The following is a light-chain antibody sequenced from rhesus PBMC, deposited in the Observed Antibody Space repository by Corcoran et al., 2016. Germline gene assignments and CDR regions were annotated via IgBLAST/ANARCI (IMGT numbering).Light chain of an antibody. CDR3: SSYGSGSTYI. Sequence: QAAPTQSPSVSGSPGQPVTISCTGTSSDIGANNRVSWYQQSPGKAPKLMIYDVNKRPSGVSDRFSGSKSGSTASLTISGLQAEDEADYCSSYGSGSTYIFGDGTRLTVL. J-gene: IGLJ1*01. V-gene: IGLV2-13*03. CDR1: SSDIGANNR. CDR2: DVN.